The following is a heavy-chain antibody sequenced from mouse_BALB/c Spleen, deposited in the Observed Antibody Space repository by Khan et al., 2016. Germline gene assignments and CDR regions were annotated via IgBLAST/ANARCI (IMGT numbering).Heavy chain of an antibody. Sequence: QIQLVQSGPELKKPGETVKISCKAFGYTFTNYGMNWVKQAPGKGLKWMGWINTNTGVPTYAEDFKGRFAFSLETSASPAYLQINNLKHEDTATHCCAEDYYGRNRLAYWGQGTLVTVSA. V-gene: IGHV9-3*02. CDR2: INTNTGVP. CDR3: AEDYYGRNRLAY. D-gene: IGHD1-1*01. J-gene: IGHJ3*01. CDR1: GYTFTNYG.